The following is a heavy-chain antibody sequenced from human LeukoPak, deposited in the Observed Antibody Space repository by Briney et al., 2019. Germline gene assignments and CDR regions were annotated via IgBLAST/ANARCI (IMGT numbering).Heavy chain of an antibody. CDR2: INHSGST. CDR3: ARGPRFGELLWHWFDP. V-gene: IGHV4-34*01. D-gene: IGHD3-10*01. J-gene: IGHJ5*02. Sequence: SETLSLTCAVYGGSFSGYYWSWIRQPPGKGLEWIGEINHSGSTYYNPSLKSRVTISEDTSKNQFSLKLRSVTAADTAVYYCARGPRFGELLWHWFDPWGQGTLVTVSS. CDR1: GGSFSGYY.